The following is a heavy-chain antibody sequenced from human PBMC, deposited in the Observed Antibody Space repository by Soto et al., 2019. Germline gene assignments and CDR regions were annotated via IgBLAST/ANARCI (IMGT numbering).Heavy chain of an antibody. CDR3: ASRPFRGYAKRPEYCSGGSCKLTATNKIDY. V-gene: IGHV4-34*01. J-gene: IGHJ4*02. D-gene: IGHD2-15*01. Sequence: PSETLSLTCAVYGGCFSGYYWSWIRQPPGKGLEWIGEINHSGSTNYNPSLKSRVTISVDTSKNQFSLKLSSVTAADTAVYYCASRPFRGYAKRPEYCSGGSCKLTATNKIDYWGQGTLVTVSS. CDR1: GGCFSGYY. CDR2: INHSGST.